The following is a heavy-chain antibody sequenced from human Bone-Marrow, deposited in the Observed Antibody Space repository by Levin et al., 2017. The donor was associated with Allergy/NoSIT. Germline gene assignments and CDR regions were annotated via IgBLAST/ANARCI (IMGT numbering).Heavy chain of an antibody. D-gene: IGHD1-1*01. V-gene: IGHV2-26*01. CDR3: RRMFKRYMVVNDAFDI. J-gene: IGHJ3*02. CDR2: ISSDGEK. CDR1: GFSLRHLRMG. Sequence: SGPTLVKPTETLTLTCTVSGFSLRHLRMGVSWIRQPPGKALEWLAHISSDGEKLYSTSLKTRLTIPEDTSKRQVVLTITNMDPVDTGTDYCRRMFKRYMVVNDAFDIWGEGTTVTVSS.